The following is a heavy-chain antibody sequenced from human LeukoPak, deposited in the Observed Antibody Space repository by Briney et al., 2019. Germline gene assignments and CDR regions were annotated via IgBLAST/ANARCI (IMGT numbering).Heavy chain of an antibody. D-gene: IGHD6-19*01. CDR3: AKDPRSGMDV. CDR1: GFTFSSYA. CDR2: ISGSGGST. Sequence: GGSLRLSCAVSGFTFSSYAMSLVRQAPGKGLEWVSAISGSGGSTYYADSVKGRFTISRDNSKNTLYLQMNSLRAEDTAVYYCAKDPRSGMDVWGQGTTVTVSS. J-gene: IGHJ6*02. V-gene: IGHV3-23*01.